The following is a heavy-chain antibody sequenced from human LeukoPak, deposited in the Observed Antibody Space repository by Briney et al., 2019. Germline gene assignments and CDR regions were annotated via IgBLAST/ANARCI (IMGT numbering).Heavy chain of an antibody. Sequence: PGRSLRLSCAASGFTFSSYAMHWVRQAPSKELEWVAVISYDGSNKYYADSVKGRFTISRDNSKNTLYLQMNSLRAEDTAVYYCARKGQWLVDYGMDVWGQGTTVTVSS. CDR3: ARKGQWLVDYGMDV. J-gene: IGHJ6*02. CDR2: ISYDGSNK. V-gene: IGHV3-30*04. D-gene: IGHD6-19*01. CDR1: GFTFSSYA.